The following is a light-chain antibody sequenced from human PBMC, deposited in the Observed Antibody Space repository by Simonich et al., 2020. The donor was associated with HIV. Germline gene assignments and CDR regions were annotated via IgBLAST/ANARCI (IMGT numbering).Light chain of an antibody. Sequence: EKVMTQSPATLSLSPGERATLSCRASQSVSSYLAWYQQKPGQAPRLLIYNASNRATGIPARFSGSGSGTDFTLTISSLEPEDFAVYYCQQRSNWHTFGQGTKLEIK. J-gene: IGKJ2*01. CDR3: QQRSNWHT. CDR2: NAS. V-gene: IGKV3-11*01. CDR1: QSVSSY.